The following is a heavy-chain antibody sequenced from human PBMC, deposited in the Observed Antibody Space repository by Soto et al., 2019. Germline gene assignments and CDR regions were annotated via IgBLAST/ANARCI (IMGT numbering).Heavy chain of an antibody. J-gene: IGHJ5*01. CDR3: VRDSGFDWLLSFNWFDS. Sequence: PSQTLSLTCAISGDSVSSNSAAWNWIRQSPSRGLEWLGRTYYRSKWYNDYAVSVKSRITIIPDTSKNQFSLQLNSVTPEDTAVYYCVRDSGFDWLLSFNWFDSWGQGTLVTVSS. D-gene: IGHD3-9*01. V-gene: IGHV6-1*01. CDR2: TYYRSKWYN. CDR1: GDSVSSNSAA.